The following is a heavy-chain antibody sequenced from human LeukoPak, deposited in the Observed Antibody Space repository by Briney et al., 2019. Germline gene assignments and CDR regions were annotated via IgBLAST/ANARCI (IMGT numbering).Heavy chain of an antibody. Sequence: SGGSLRLSCAASGFTFSSYWMSWVRQAPGKGLEWVAVISYDGSNKYYADSVKGRFTISRDNSKNTLYLQMNGLRAEDTAVYYCARDLYSSSWPHLDYWGQGTLVTVSS. CDR1: GFTFSSYW. J-gene: IGHJ4*02. D-gene: IGHD6-13*01. CDR3: ARDLYSSSWPHLDY. V-gene: IGHV3-30-3*01. CDR2: ISYDGSNK.